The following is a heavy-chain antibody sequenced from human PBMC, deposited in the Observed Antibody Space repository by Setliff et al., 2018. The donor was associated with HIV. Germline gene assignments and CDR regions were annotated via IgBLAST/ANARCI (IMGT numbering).Heavy chain of an antibody. CDR2: ISASNCYT. J-gene: IGHJ4*02. Sequence: GASVKVSCKASGYTFSSYGISWVRQAPGQGLEWMGWISASNCYTDYAQKFHNRLSMTADTSTTTAYLDLRCLTSDDTGVYYCARVGLSAVPFPTVYWGQGTLVTVSS. D-gene: IGHD4-4*01. CDR3: ARVGLSAVPFPTVY. V-gene: IGHV1-18*01. CDR1: GYTFSSYG.